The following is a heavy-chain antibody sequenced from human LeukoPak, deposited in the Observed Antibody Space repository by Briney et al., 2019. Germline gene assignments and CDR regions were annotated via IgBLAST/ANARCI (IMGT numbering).Heavy chain of an antibody. V-gene: IGHV3-33*01. J-gene: IGHJ4*02. D-gene: IGHD3-22*01. Sequence: PGRSLRLSCAASGFTFSSYGMHWVRQAPGKGLEWVAVIWYDGSNKYYADSVKGRFTISRDNSRNTLYLQMNSLRAEDTAVYGCARAGTTYYYDSSGFPFDYWGQGTLVTVSS. CDR1: GFTFSSYG. CDR2: IWYDGSNK. CDR3: ARAGTTYYYDSSGFPFDY.